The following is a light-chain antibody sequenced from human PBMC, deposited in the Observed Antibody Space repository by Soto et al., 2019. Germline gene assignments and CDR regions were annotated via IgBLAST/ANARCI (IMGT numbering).Light chain of an antibody. CDR3: QQYNSYSPKT. CDR2: YAS. J-gene: IGKJ1*01. Sequence: DIQMTQSPSTLSASVGDRVTITCRASQSISSWLAWYQQKPGKAPKLLIYYASSLESGVPSRFSGSGSGTEFTLTISSLQPDDFATYYCQQYNSYSPKTFGQGTKVDIK. CDR1: QSISSW. V-gene: IGKV1-5*01.